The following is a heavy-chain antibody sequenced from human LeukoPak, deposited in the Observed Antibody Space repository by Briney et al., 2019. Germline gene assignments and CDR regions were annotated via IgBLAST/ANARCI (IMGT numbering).Heavy chain of an antibody. D-gene: IGHD6-19*01. Sequence: SETLSLTCTVSGGSISNGDHYWSWIRQHPGKGLEWIGHIYYSGSTNYNPSLKSRVTISVDTSKNQFSLKLSSVTAADTAVYYCARDSSGWYGDYWGQGTLVTVSS. V-gene: IGHV4-61*08. CDR2: IYYSGST. CDR1: GGSISNGDHY. CDR3: ARDSSGWYGDY. J-gene: IGHJ4*02.